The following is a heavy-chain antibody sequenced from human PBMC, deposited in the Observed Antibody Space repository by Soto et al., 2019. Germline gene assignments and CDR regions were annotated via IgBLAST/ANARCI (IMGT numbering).Heavy chain of an antibody. CDR3: AKDGNWLDVFLDL. J-gene: IGHJ4*02. Sequence: EVQLLESGGGLVQSGGSLRLSCATSGLSFSASSLSWVRQAPGEGLEWISAISGSGDNTYYAGSVRGRFTISRDNSKNTLYLHMTNLRAEDTAVYYCAKDGNWLDVFLDLWGQGTPVTVSS. CDR1: GLSFSASS. V-gene: IGHV3-23*01. D-gene: IGHD6-19*01. CDR2: ISGSGDNT.